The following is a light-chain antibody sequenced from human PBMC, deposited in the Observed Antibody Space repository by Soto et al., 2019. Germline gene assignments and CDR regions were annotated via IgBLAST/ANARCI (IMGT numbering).Light chain of an antibody. CDR1: SSDVGSYNL. V-gene: IGLV2-23*02. CDR3: CSYAGSSPHVV. CDR2: EVS. J-gene: IGLJ2*01. Sequence: QSALTQPASVSGSPGQSITISCTGTSSDVGSYNLVSWYQQHPGKAPKLMIYEVSKRPSGVSNRFSGSKSGNTASLTISGLQAEEEADYYCCSYAGSSPHVVFGGGTKLTVL.